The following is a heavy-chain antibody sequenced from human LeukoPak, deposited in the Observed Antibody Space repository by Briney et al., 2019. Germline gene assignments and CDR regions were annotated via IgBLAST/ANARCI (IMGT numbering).Heavy chain of an antibody. CDR3: AVEYNGSNQNAFDF. CDR1: GFTFSSYE. CDR2: IRSSDIKT. Sequence: PGGSLRLSCAASGFTFSSYEMNWFRQAPGKGLEWISYIRSSDIKTYADSVKGRFTISRDNARNSLYLQMNSLRAEDTAVYYCAVEYNGSNQNAFDFWGPGTMVTVSS. D-gene: IGHD1-26*01. J-gene: IGHJ3*01. V-gene: IGHV3-48*03.